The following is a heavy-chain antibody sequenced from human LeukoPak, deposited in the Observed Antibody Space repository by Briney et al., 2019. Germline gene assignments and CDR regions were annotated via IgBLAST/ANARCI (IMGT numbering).Heavy chain of an antibody. CDR1: GYTFTSYD. CDR3: ARLSTETAMVRGAFDI. D-gene: IGHD5-18*01. J-gene: IGHJ3*02. Sequence: ASVKVSCKASGYTFTSYDINWVRQATGQGLEWMGWMNPNSGNTGYAQKFQGRVTMTRNTSISTAYMELSSLRSEDTAVYYCARLSTETAMVRGAFDIWGQGTMVTVSS. CDR2: MNPNSGNT. V-gene: IGHV1-8*01.